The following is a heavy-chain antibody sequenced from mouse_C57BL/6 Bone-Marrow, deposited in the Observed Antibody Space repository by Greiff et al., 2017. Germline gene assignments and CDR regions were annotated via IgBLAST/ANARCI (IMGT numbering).Heavy chain of an antibody. Sequence: QVQLQQPGAELVMPGASVKLSCKASGYTFTSYWMHWVKQRPGQGLEWIGEIDPSDSYTNYNQKFKGKSTLTVDKSSSTAYMQLSSLTSEDSAVYYCARGGNYEYYYAMDYWGQGTSVTVSS. J-gene: IGHJ4*01. CDR3: ARGGNYEYYYAMDY. V-gene: IGHV1-69*01. CDR2: IDPSDSYT. D-gene: IGHD2-1*01. CDR1: GYTFTSYW.